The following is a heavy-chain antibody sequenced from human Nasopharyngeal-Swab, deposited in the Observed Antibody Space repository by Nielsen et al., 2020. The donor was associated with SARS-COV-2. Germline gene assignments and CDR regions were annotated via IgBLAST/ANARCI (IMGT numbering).Heavy chain of an antibody. CDR1: GGSISSGGYY. V-gene: IGHV4-31*03. Sequence: SETLSLTCTVSGGSISSGGYYWSWIRQHPGKGLEWIGYIYYSGSTYYDPSLKSRVTISVDTSKNQFSLKLSSVTAADTAVYYCARAMIVVVINAFDIWGQGTMVTVSS. J-gene: IGHJ3*02. CDR3: ARAMIVVVINAFDI. CDR2: IYYSGST. D-gene: IGHD3-22*01.